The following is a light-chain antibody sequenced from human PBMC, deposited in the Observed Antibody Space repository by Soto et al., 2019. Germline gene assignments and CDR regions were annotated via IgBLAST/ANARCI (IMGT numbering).Light chain of an antibody. J-gene: IGLJ2*01. V-gene: IGLV4-60*02. CDR2: LEGSGSY. CDR3: ETWDTNVVV. CDR1: SGHSTYI. Sequence: QPVLTQSYSASASLGSSVKLTCTLSSGHSTYIIAWHQQQPGKAPRYLMKLEGSGSYNKGSGIPDRFSGSSSGADRYLTISKLQFEDEADYYCETWDTNVVVFGGGTKLTVL.